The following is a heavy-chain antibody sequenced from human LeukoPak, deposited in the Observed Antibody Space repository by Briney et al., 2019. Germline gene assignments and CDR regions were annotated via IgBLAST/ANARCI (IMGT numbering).Heavy chain of an antibody. D-gene: IGHD1-26*01. CDR1: GFTFSNTW. Sequence: GGSLRLSCAASGFTFSNTWMNWVRQAPGKGLEWVSYISSGDIYTNYADSVKGRFTISRDNAKNSLYLQMDSLRAEDTAVYYCARDVGGTVGATTSWGQGALVTVSS. V-gene: IGHV3-11*06. CDR3: ARDVGGTVGATTS. J-gene: IGHJ5*02. CDR2: ISSGDIYT.